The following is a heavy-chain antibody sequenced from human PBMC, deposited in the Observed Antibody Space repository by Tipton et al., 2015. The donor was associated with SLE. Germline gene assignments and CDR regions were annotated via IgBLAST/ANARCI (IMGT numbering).Heavy chain of an antibody. J-gene: IGHJ3*02. CDR3: ARDMAQGQLAHHDAFDI. CDR1: GFTFSSYA. V-gene: IGHV3-30*04. CDR2: ISYDGSNK. Sequence: SLRLSCAASGFTFSSYAMHWVRQAPGKGLEWVAVISYDGSNKYYADSVKVRFTISRDNSKNTLYLQMNSLRAEDTAVYYCARDMAQGQLAHHDAFDIWGQGTMVTVSS. D-gene: IGHD6-6*01.